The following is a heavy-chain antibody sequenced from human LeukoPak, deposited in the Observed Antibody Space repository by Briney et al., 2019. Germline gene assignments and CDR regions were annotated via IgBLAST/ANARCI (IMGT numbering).Heavy chain of an antibody. CDR3: AKGGHPAAAGPGYFDY. CDR2: ISGSGGST. Sequence: GGSLRLSCAASGFTFSSYAMSWVRQAPGKGLEWVSAISGSGGSTYYADSVKGRFTISRDNSKNTLYLQMNSLRAEDTAVYYCAKGGHPAAAGPGYFDYWGQGTLVTVSS. D-gene: IGHD6-13*01. J-gene: IGHJ4*02. CDR1: GFTFSSYA. V-gene: IGHV3-23*01.